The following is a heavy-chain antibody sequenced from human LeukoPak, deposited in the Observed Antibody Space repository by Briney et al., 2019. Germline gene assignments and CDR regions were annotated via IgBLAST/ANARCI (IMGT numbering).Heavy chain of an antibody. CDR1: GFTFSDYY. D-gene: IGHD2-8*01. V-gene: IGHV3-11*01. CDR2: ISSSGSTI. CDR3: ARVRRMVGTNGDYYYYGMDV. J-gene: IGHJ6*02. Sequence: WGSLRLSCAASGFTFSDYYMSWIRQAPGKGLEWVSYISSSGSTIYYADSVKGRFTISRDNAKNSLYLQMNSLRAEDTAVYYCARVRRMVGTNGDYYYYGMDVWGQGTTVTVSS.